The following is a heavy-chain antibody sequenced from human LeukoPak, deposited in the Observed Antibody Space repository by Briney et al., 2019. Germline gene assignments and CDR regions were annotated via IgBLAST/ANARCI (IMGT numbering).Heavy chain of an antibody. CDR1: GFTFSSYA. D-gene: IGHD2-21*01. CDR2: ISGSGGST. J-gene: IGHJ4*02. V-gene: IGHV3-23*01. Sequence: GGSLRLSCAASGFTFSSYAMSWVRQAPGKGLEWVSAISGSGGSTYYADSVKGRFTISRDNSKNTLYLQMNSLRAEDTAVYYCAKEQAVIPYRQGGIDYWGQGTLVTVSS. CDR3: AKEQAVIPYRQGGIDY.